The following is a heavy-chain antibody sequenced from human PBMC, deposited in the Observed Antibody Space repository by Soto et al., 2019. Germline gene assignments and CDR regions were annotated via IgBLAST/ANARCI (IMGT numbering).Heavy chain of an antibody. V-gene: IGHV4-59*01. D-gene: IGHD5-12*01. Sequence: QVQLQESGPGLVKPSETLSLTCTVSGGSISSYYWSWIRQPPGKGLEWIGSIYYSGSTNYNPSLKNRVTISLDTSQNRFSLKQSSVTAADTAVYYWARVRRDGYSDYWGQGSLVTVSS. J-gene: IGHJ4*02. CDR1: GGSISSYY. CDR2: IYYSGST. CDR3: ARVRRDGYSDY.